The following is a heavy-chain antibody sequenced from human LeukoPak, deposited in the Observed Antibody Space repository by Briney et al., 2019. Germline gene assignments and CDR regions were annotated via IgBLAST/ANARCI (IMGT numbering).Heavy chain of an antibody. D-gene: IGHD3-22*01. J-gene: IGHJ4*02. CDR3: ATASQNYYDTDY. CDR2: INPNSGST. V-gene: IGHV1-2*06. CDR1: GYTFTGYY. Sequence: ASVKVSCKASGYTFTGYYMHWVRQAPGQGLEWMGRINPNSGSTNYAQKFQGRVTMTRDTSISTAYMELSRLRSDDTAVYYCATASQNYYDTDYWGQGTLVTVSS.